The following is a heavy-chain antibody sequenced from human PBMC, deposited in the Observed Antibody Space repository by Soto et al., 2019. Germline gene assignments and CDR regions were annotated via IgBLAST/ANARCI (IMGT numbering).Heavy chain of an antibody. Sequence: PGGSLRLSCAASGFTFSRFWMQWVRQVPGKGLEWVSSISSSSSYIYYADSVKGRFTISRDNAKNSLYLQMNSLRAEDTAVYYCARYHHYDFWSGPDYFDYWGQGTLVTVSS. D-gene: IGHD3-3*01. CDR1: GFTFSRFW. CDR3: ARYHHYDFWSGPDYFDY. CDR2: ISSSSSYI. J-gene: IGHJ4*02. V-gene: IGHV3-21*01.